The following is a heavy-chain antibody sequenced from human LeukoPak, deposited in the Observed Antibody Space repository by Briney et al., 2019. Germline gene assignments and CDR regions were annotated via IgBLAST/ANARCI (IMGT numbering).Heavy chain of an antibody. CDR3: ARRLSYDPFDM. CDR1: GYSFTSYW. Sequence: GESLKISFKGSGYSFTSYWIGWVRQMPGKGLEWMGTIYPGDSDTTYSPPFQGQVTISADRSISTAYLQWSSLKASDTAMYYCARRLSYDPFDMWGQGTMVTVSS. J-gene: IGHJ3*02. V-gene: IGHV5-51*01. CDR2: IYPGDSDT.